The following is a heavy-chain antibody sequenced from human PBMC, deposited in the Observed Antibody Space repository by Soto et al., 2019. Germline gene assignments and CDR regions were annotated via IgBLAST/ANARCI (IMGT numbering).Heavy chain of an antibody. CDR2: IIPIFGTA. V-gene: IGHV1-69*01. D-gene: IGHD3-10*01. J-gene: IGHJ5*02. CDR3: ARDGGITMVRGVPNWFVP. CDR1: GGTFSSYA. Sequence: QVQLVQSGAEVKKPGSSVKVSCKASGGTFSSYAISWVRQAPGQGLEWMGGIIPIFGTANYAQKFQGRVTITADESTSTAYMELSSLRSEDTAVYYCARDGGITMVRGVPNWFVPWGQGTLVTVSS.